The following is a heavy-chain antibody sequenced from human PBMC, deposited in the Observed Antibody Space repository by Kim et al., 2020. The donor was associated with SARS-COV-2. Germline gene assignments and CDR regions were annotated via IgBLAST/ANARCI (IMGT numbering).Heavy chain of an antibody. CDR3: ARDVKGVRDGYNWVFDY. CDR1: GFTFSSYA. V-gene: IGHV3-30*04. CDR2: ISYDGSNK. Sequence: GGSLRLSCAASGFTFSSYAMHWVRQAPGKGLEWVAVISYDGSNKYYADSVKGRFTISRDNSKNTLYLQMNSLRAEDTAVYYCARDVKGVRDGYNWVFDY. J-gene: IGHJ4*01. D-gene: IGHD1-1*01.